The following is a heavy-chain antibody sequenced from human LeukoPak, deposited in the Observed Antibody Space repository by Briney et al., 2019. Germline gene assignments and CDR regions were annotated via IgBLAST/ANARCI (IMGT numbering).Heavy chain of an antibody. V-gene: IGHV4-31*03. CDR2: IYYTGST. D-gene: IGHD5-12*01. CDR1: GVSISSGGYF. Sequence: TLSLTCTVSGVSISSGGYFWSWIRQHPGKGLEWIGNIYYTGSTYYNPSLEGRVTKSVDTSKNQFSLNLSSVTAADTAVYYCARVATIPNKDFDYWGQGTLVSVSS. J-gene: IGHJ4*02. CDR3: ARVATIPNKDFDY.